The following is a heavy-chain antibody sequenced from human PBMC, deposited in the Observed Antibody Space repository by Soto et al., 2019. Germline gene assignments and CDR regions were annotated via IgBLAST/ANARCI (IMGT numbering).Heavy chain of an antibody. CDR2: ISGSGGST. CDR3: AKTARESADYYYYYMDV. V-gene: IGHV3-23*01. Sequence: ALEFNSIDHAMRWVIQAKRKGLEWVSAISGSGGSTYYADSVKGRFTISRDNSKNTLYLQMNSLRAEDTAVYYCAKTARESADYYYYYMDVWGKGTTVTVSS. D-gene: IGHD6-6*01. CDR1: EFNSIDHA. J-gene: IGHJ6*03.